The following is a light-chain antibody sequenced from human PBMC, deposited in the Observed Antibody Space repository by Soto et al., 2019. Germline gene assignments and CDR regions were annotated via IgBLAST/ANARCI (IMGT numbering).Light chain of an antibody. Sequence: DIQMTQSPSFLSASVGDRATITCRASQSISSYLNWYQQKPGKAPKLLIYDASSLESGVPSRFSGSGSGTEFTLTISSLQPDDFATYYCQQYNSYTWTFGQGTKVDI. V-gene: IGKV1-5*01. J-gene: IGKJ1*01. CDR3: QQYNSYTWT. CDR1: QSISSY. CDR2: DAS.